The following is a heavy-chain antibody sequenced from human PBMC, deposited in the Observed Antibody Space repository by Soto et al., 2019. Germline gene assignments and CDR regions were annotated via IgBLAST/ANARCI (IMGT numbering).Heavy chain of an antibody. CDR2: IYATGTT. D-gene: IGHD1-1*01. V-gene: IGHV4-4*07. CDR1: GASISGFY. J-gene: IGHJ5*02. CDR3: VRDGTKTLRDWFDP. Sequence: PSETRSLTCTVSGASISGFYWSWIRKSAGKGLEWIGRIYATGTTDYNPSLKSRVMMSVDTSKKQFSLKLRSVTAADTAVYYCVRDGTKTLRDWFDPWGPGTLVTVSS.